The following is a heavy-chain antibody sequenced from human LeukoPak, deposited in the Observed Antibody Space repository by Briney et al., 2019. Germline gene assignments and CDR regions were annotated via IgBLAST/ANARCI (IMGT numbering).Heavy chain of an antibody. CDR2: IYYSGST. CDR1: GGSISSYY. D-gene: IGHD6-19*01. V-gene: IGHV4-59*08. Sequence: SETLSLTCTVSGGSISSYYWSWIRQPPGKGPEWIGYIYYSGSTNYNPSLKSRVTISVDTSKNQFSLKLSSVTAADTAVYYCARREVAGTFDPWGQGTLVTVSS. J-gene: IGHJ5*02. CDR3: ARREVAGTFDP.